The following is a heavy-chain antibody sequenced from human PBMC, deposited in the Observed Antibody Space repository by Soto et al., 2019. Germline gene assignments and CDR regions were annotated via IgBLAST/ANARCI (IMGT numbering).Heavy chain of an antibody. CDR2: IIPIFGTA. CDR3: SSNYVIGYYYGMDV. V-gene: IGHV1-69*13. J-gene: IGHJ6*02. Sequence: SVKVSCKASGGTFSSYAISWVRQAPGQGLEWMGGIIPIFGTANYAQKFQGRVTITADESTSTAYMELSSLRSEDTAVYYCSSNYVIGYYYGMDVWGQGTTVTVAS. CDR1: GGTFSSYA. D-gene: IGHD4-4*01.